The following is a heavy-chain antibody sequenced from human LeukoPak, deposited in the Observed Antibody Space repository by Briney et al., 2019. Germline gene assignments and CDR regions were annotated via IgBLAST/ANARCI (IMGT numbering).Heavy chain of an antibody. V-gene: IGHV5-51*01. CDR2: IYPDDSDT. J-gene: IGHJ4*02. CDR1: GYRFTDYW. Sequence: GESLKISCKGSGYRFTDYWIGWARQMPGKGLEWMGIIYPDDSDTRYSPSFQGQVTISADKSINTAYLQWSSLKASDTAMYYRATPYPRDYCSSTTCYFNYWGQGTLVTVSS. D-gene: IGHD2-2*01. CDR3: ATPYPRDYCSSTTCYFNY.